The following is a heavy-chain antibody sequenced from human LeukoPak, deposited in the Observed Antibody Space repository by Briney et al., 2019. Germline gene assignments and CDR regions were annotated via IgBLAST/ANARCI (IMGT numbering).Heavy chain of an antibody. Sequence: GRSLRLSCAASGFTFSSYGMHWVRQAPGKGLEWVSGISGSGGSTYYADSVKGRFTISRGNSKNTLYLQMNSLRAEDTAVYYCAKESRGGYCSSTSCYTDFWGQGTLVTVSS. CDR1: GFTFSSYG. V-gene: IGHV3-23*01. CDR2: ISGSGGST. CDR3: AKESRGGYCSSTSCYTDF. J-gene: IGHJ4*02. D-gene: IGHD2-2*01.